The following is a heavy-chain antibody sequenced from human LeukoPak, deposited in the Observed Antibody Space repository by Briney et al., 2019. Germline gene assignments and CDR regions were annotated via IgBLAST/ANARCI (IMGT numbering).Heavy chain of an antibody. CDR3: ARSARVTMVRGVISDGAFDI. Sequence: PGRSLRLSCAASGFTFSSYAMHWVRQAPGKGLEWVAVISYDGSNKYYADSVKGRFTISRDNSKNTLYLQMNSLRAEDTAVYYCARSARVTMVRGVISDGAFDIWGQGTMVTVSS. J-gene: IGHJ3*02. CDR1: GFTFSSYA. V-gene: IGHV3-30-3*01. D-gene: IGHD3-10*01. CDR2: ISYDGSNK.